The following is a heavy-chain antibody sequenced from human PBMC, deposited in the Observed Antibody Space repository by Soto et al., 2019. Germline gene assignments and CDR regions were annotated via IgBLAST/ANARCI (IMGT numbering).Heavy chain of an antibody. D-gene: IGHD6-13*01. V-gene: IGHV4-39*01. CDR1: GSTISDRSFH. J-gene: IGHJ5*02. CDR3: ARRERAAGTDWWFDP. Sequence: SQTLSFTSLFSGSTISDRSFHCGWIRQPPGKGLEWIGSIYYSGSTYYSPPLKSRVTISVDTSKNQFSLKLSSVTAADTAVYYCARRERAAGTDWWFDPWGQGTLVS. CDR2: IYYSGST.